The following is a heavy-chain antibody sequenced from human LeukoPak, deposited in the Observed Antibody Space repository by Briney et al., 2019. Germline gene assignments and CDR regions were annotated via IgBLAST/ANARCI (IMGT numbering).Heavy chain of an antibody. CDR1: GGSISSYY. Sequence: SETLSLTCTVSGGSISSYYWSWIRQPPGKGLEWIGYIYYSGSTNYNPSLKSRVTISVDTSKKQFSLKLTSATAADTAVYYCARGDDYKSTLFDYWGQGTLVTVSS. J-gene: IGHJ4*02. V-gene: IGHV4-59*01. D-gene: IGHD5-12*01. CDR3: ARGDDYKSTLFDY. CDR2: IYYSGST.